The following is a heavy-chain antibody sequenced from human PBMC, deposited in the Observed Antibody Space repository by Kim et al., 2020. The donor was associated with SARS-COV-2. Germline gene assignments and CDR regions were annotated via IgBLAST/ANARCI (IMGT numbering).Heavy chain of an antibody. CDR2: IYYTGIT. J-gene: IGHJ4*02. CDR3: ARHTNGGTHPLCH. CDR1: GGSISSYY. Sequence: SETLSLTCSVSGGSISSYYWSWIRQSPDKGLEWIGYIYYTGITNYNPSLKSRLTISVDTSKNQFSLKLSSGTAADTAVYYCARHTNGGTHPLCHWCQGTL. V-gene: IGHV4-59*08. D-gene: IGHD2-8*01.